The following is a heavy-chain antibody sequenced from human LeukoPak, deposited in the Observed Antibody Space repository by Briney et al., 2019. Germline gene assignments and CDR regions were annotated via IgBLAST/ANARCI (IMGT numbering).Heavy chain of an antibody. V-gene: IGHV3-21*01. CDR2: ISSGSSYI. CDR1: GFTFSSYS. CDR3: ARGHLGGWSDY. D-gene: IGHD6-19*01. J-gene: IGHJ4*02. Sequence: GGSLRLSCAASGFTFSSYSMNWVRQAPGKGLEWVSSISSGSSYIYYADSVKGRFTISRDNAKNSLYLQMNSLRAEDTAVYYCARGHLGGWSDYWGQGTLVTVSS.